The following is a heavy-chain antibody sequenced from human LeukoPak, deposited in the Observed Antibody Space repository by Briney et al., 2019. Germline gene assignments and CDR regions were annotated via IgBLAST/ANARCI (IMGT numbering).Heavy chain of an antibody. Sequence: GGSLRLSCAASGFTFSSFAMSWVRQAPGMGLEWVSVISGSGGTTFYADSVKGRFTISRDNAKNSLYLQMNSLRAEDTAVYYCARQTVLDYWGQGTLVTVSS. V-gene: IGHV3-23*01. J-gene: IGHJ4*02. CDR1: GFTFSSFA. CDR2: ISGSGGTT. CDR3: ARQTVLDY. D-gene: IGHD1-1*01.